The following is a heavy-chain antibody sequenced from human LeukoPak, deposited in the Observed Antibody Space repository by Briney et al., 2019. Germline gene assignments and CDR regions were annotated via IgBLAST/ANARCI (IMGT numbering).Heavy chain of an antibody. V-gene: IGHV4-59*08. CDR1: GGSMRNYY. D-gene: IGHD3-22*01. J-gene: IGHJ1*01. CDR2: IYYSGST. Sequence: NTSETLSLTCTASGGSMRNYYESCLRQPPGKGLEWIGYIYYSGSTNYNPSLKSRVTISVDTSKNHFSLKLSSVTAADTAAYYCARGVSYYDCSGHYNEYFQHWGQGTLVTVSS. CDR3: ARGVSYYDCSGHYNEYFQH.